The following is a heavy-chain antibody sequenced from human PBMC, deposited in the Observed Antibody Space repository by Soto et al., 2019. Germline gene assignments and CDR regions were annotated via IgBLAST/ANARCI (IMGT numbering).Heavy chain of an antibody. CDR2: IYYSGST. CDR3: ASRYGFCFHY. J-gene: IGHJ4*02. Sequence: SETLSLTCTVSGGSISSYYWSWIRQPPGKGLEWIGYIYYSGSTNYNPSLKSRVTISEDTSKNQLSLKLSSVTAADPAVFSCASRYGFCFHYWGQETLVTVSS. D-gene: IGHD5-18*01. V-gene: IGHV4-59*08. CDR1: GGSISSYY.